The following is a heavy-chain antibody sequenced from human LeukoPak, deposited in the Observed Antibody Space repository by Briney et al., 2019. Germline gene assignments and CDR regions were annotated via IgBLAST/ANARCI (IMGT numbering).Heavy chain of an antibody. D-gene: IGHD6-19*01. V-gene: IGHV3-30-3*01. Sequence: GGSLRLSCAASGFTFSSYAMHWVRQAPGKGLEWVAVISYDGSNKYYADSVKGRFTISRDNSKNTLYLQMNSLRAEGTAVYYCARDSAVAVYFDYWGQGTLVTVSS. CDR2: ISYDGSNK. CDR1: GFTFSSYA. J-gene: IGHJ4*02. CDR3: ARDSAVAVYFDY.